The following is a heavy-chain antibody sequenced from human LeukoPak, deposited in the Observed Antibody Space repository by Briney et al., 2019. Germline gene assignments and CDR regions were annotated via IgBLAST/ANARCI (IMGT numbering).Heavy chain of an antibody. D-gene: IGHD6-19*01. Sequence: GXSLRXXCAASGFTFSSYSMNWVRQAPGKGLEWVSSISSSSSYIYYADSVKGRFTISRDNAKNSLYLQMNSLRAEDTAVYYCARDVRLLLAPXSGLSSGWYYSPRNDYYYYYMDVWGKGTTVTISS. CDR2: ISSSSSYI. CDR1: GFTFSSYS. V-gene: IGHV3-21*01. J-gene: IGHJ6*03. CDR3: ARDVRLLLAPXSGLSSGWYYSPRNDYYYYYMDV.